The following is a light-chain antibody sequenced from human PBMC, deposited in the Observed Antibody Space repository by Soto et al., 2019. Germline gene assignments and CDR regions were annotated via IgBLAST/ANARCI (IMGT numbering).Light chain of an antibody. CDR1: QSVSSSY. Sequence: EIVLTQSPGTLSLSPGERATLSCRASQSVSSSYLAWYQQKSGQAPRLLIYGASSRATGIPDRFSSSGSGTDFTLTISRLEPEDFAAYYCQQYGSSPITFGQGTRLEIK. V-gene: IGKV3-20*01. J-gene: IGKJ5*01. CDR2: GAS. CDR3: QQYGSSPIT.